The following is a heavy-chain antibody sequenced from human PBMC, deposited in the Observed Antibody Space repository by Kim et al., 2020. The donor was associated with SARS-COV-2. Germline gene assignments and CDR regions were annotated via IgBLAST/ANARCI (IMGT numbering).Heavy chain of an antibody. Sequence: GGSLRLSCAAPGFTFSSYWMSWVRQAPGKGLEWVANIKQDGSEKYYVDSVKGRFTISRDNAKNSLYLQMNSLRAEDTAVYYCAREVTMVRGVIMGFDYWGQGTLVTVSS. CDR2: IKQDGSEK. D-gene: IGHD3-10*01. CDR3: AREVTMVRGVIMGFDY. CDR1: GFTFSSYW. V-gene: IGHV3-7*03. J-gene: IGHJ4*02.